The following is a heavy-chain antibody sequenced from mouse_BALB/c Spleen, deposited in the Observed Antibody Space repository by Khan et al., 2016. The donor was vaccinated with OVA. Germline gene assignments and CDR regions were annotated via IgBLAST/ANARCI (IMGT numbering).Heavy chain of an antibody. Sequence: EVQLQESGPGLVKPSQSLYLTCTVTGYSITSDYAWNWIRQFPGNKLEWMGYISYSGSTSYNPSLKSRISITRGTSKNQFFLQLNSVTTEVTATYNCARSIMANWGQGTTLTVSS. V-gene: IGHV3-2*02. CDR3: ARSIMAN. CDR1: GYSITSDYA. J-gene: IGHJ2*01. CDR2: ISYSGST.